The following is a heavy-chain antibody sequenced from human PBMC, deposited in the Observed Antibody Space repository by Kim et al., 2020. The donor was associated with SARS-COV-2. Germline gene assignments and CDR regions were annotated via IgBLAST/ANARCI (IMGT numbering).Heavy chain of an antibody. CDR3: ARDGIVVVPAADEDDAFDI. D-gene: IGHD2-2*01. V-gene: IGHV1-46*01. CDR1: GYTFTSYY. CDR2: INPSGGST. J-gene: IGHJ3*02. Sequence: ASVKVSCKASGYTFTSYYMHWVRQAPGQGLEWMGIINPSGGSTSYAQKFQGRVTMTRDTSTSTVYMELSSLRSEDTAVYYCARDGIVVVPAADEDDAFDIWGQGTMVTVSS.